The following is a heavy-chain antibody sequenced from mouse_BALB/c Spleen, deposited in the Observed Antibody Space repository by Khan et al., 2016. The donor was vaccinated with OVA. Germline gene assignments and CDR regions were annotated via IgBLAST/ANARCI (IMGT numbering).Heavy chain of an antibody. CDR1: GYTFTDYV. V-gene: IGHV1-77*01. J-gene: IGHJ3*01. CDR3: ARSYDGAWFAY. CDR2: IYPGTGTT. Sequence: QVQLKESGPELVKPGASVKMSCKVSGYTFTDYVITWVKQRTGQGLEWIGEIYPGTGTTYYNEKFKVKATLTADKSSNTVNMPLSSLTSDDSAVYFCARSYDGAWFAYWGQGTLVAVSA. D-gene: IGHD1-1*01.